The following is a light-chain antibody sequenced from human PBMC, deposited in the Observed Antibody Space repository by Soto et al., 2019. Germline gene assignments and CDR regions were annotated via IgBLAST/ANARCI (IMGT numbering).Light chain of an antibody. CDR3: QHYNSYSEA. Sequence: EIQMSQSPSTLPASVGERVTITCRASQSIDRWLAWYQQRPGKAPKILIYKASTLKSGVPSRFSGSGSGTEFTLTISSLQPDDFATYYCQHYNSYSEAFGQGTKVDI. J-gene: IGKJ1*01. V-gene: IGKV1-5*03. CDR2: KAS. CDR1: QSIDRW.